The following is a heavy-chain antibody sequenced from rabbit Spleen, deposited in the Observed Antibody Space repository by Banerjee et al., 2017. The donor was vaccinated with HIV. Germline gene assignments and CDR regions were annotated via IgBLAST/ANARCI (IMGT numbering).Heavy chain of an antibody. CDR3: AREYVNNFNL. CDR1: GFDFSNYG. V-gene: IGHV1S47*01. Sequence: QEQLEESGGGLVQPGGSLKLSCKASGFDFSNYGVSWVRQAPGKGLEWIGYIEPIFGNTYYANWVNGRFTISSHNAQNTLFLQLSSLTAADTATYFCAREYVNNFNLWGQGTLVTVS. J-gene: IGHJ4*01. CDR2: IEPIFGNT.